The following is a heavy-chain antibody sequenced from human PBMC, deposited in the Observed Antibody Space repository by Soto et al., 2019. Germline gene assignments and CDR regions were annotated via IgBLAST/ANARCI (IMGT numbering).Heavy chain of an antibody. D-gene: IGHD3-3*01. Sequence: ASVKVSCKASGYTFTSYAMHWVRQAPGQRFEWMGWINAGNGNTKYSQKFQGRVTITRDTSASTAYMELSSLRSEDTAVYYCASGSLDFWSGYYPYLDYWGQGTLVTVSS. CDR2: INAGNGNT. CDR1: GYTFTSYA. J-gene: IGHJ4*02. CDR3: ASGSLDFWSGYYPYLDY. V-gene: IGHV1-3*01.